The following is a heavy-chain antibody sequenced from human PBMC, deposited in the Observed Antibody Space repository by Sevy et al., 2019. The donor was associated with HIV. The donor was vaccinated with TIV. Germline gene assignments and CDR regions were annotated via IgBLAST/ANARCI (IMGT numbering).Heavy chain of an antibody. V-gene: IGHV3-33*01. J-gene: IGHJ4*02. D-gene: IGHD3-22*01. Sequence: GGSLRLSCAASGFTFSNYGMHWVRQAPGKGLEWVAVIWNDGSNKYYADSVKGRFTISRDNSKNPLYLQMNSLRVEDTAAYFCARGGDFNDRSAKRDFDYWGQGTLVTVSS. CDR2: IWNDGSNK. CDR1: GFTFSNYG. CDR3: ARGGDFNDRSAKRDFDY.